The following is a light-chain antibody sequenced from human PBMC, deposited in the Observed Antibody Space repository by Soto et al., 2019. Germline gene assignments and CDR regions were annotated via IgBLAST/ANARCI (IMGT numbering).Light chain of an antibody. CDR3: CSYAGNNIFV. CDR2: EGT. V-gene: IGLV2-23*01. J-gene: IGLJ1*01. CDR1: SSDVGTYYF. Sequence: QSALTQPASVSGPLGQSITITCTGSSSDVGTYYFVSWYQQHPGKVPKLMIYEGTKRPSGVSDRFPGSKSGNTASMTISGLQAEDEANYYCCSYAGNNIFVFGTGTKVTVL.